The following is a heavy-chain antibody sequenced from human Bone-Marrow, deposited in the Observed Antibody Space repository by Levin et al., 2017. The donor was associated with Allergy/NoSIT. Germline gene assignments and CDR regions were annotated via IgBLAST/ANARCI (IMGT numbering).Heavy chain of an antibody. Sequence: GGSLRLSCAASGLTFSRYAMSWVRQAPGKGLEWVSGISGNGDRTYYADSVKGRFTISRDNSKNTLYLQMNSMRAEDTAIYYCAKDKDGSSWISYYYCGLDVWGQGTTVTVSS. J-gene: IGHJ6*02. CDR3: AKDKDGSSWISYYYCGLDV. CDR1: GLTFSRYA. D-gene: IGHD6-13*01. CDR2: ISGNGDRT. V-gene: IGHV3-23*01.